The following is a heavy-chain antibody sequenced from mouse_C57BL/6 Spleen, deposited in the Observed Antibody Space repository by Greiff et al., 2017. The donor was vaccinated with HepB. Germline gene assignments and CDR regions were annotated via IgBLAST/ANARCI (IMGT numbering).Heavy chain of an antibody. J-gene: IGHJ4*01. CDR2: IYPGSGNT. V-gene: IGHV1-66*01. CDR3: ARDDYDPDYYAMDY. D-gene: IGHD2-4*01. CDR1: GYNFTSYY. Sequence: QVQLQQSGPELVKPGASVKISCKASGYNFTSYYIHWVKQRPGQGLEWIGWIYPGSGNTKYNEKFKGKATLTADTSSSTAYMQLSSLTSEDSAVYYCARDDYDPDYYAMDYWGQGTSVTVSS.